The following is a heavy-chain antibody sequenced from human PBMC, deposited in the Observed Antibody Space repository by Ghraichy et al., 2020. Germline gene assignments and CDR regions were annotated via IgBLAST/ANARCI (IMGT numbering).Heavy chain of an antibody. D-gene: IGHD3/OR15-3a*01. J-gene: IGHJ5*02. CDR2: VSKTRST. Sequence: SETLSLTCTVSGVPITNYDWSWIRQSPEKRLEWIGYVSKTRSTDYNPSLRRRVTMTLDKSKNQVSLRLTSVTAADTAVYYCSRGNEGTAWGQGVLVTVSS. CDR3: SRGNEGTA. V-gene: IGHV4-59*01. CDR1: GVPITNYD.